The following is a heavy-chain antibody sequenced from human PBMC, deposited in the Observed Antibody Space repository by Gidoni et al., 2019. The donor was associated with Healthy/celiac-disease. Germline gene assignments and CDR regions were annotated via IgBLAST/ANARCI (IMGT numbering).Heavy chain of an antibody. D-gene: IGHD3-9*01. CDR3: AKSDGRYYDILTGYYDY. Sequence: EVQLLESGGGLVQPGGSLRLSCSASGFTFGSYAMSWVRQAPGQGLEWVSAISGSGGSTYYADSVKGRFTISRDNSKNTLYLQMNSLRAEDTAVYYCAKSDGRYYDILTGYYDYWGQGTLVTVSS. J-gene: IGHJ4*02. CDR1: GFTFGSYA. CDR2: ISGSGGST. V-gene: IGHV3-23*01.